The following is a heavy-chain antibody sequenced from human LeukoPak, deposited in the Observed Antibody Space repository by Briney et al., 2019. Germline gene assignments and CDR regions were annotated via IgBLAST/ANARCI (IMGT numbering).Heavy chain of an antibody. J-gene: IGHJ4*02. V-gene: IGHV1-69*13. D-gene: IGHD3-22*01. CDR1: GGSFNNYA. Sequence: SVKVSCKASGGSFNNYAINWVRQAPGQGLEWMGDISPMFLTTHYAQKFQGRVTLTADESTGTAYLELSRLRSEDTAVYYCAGDSHSSGFDYWGQRTLVTVSS. CDR3: AGDSHSSGFDY. CDR2: ISPMFLTT.